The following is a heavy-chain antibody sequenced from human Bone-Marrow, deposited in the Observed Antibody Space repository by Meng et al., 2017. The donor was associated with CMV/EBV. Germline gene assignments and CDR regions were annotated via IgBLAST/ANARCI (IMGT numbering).Heavy chain of an antibody. CDR3: ASSGNQPPLYYYYGMDV. CDR1: GYTFTSYG. Sequence: SVKVSCKASGYTFTSYGISWVRQAPGQGLEWMGGIIPIFGTANYAQKFQGRVTITTDESTSTAYMELSSLRSEDTAVYYCASSGNQPPLYYYYGMDVWGQGTTVTVSS. CDR2: IIPIFGTA. J-gene: IGHJ6*02. V-gene: IGHV1-69*05. D-gene: IGHD1-26*01.